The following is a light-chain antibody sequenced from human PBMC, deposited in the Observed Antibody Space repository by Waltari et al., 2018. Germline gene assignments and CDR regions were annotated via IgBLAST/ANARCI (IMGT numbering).Light chain of an antibody. CDR2: AAS. J-gene: IGKJ1*01. CDR3: QQSYSTPRT. Sequence: DIQMTQSPSSLSASVGDRVTITCRASQTISTYLNWYQQKPGKAPKLLIYAASTLQSGVPSTFSGSGSGTDFTLTISSLRPEDFATDYCQQSYSTPRTFGQGTKVEIK. V-gene: IGKV1-39*01. CDR1: QTISTY.